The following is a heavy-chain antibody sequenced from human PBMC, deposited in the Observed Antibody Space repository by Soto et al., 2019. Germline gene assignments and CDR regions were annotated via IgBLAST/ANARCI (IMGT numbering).Heavy chain of an antibody. CDR1: GFTVSSNY. D-gene: IGHD3-3*01. Sequence: GSLRLSCAASGFTVSSNYMSWVRQAPGKGLEWVSVIYSGGSTYYADSVKGRFTISRDNSKNTLYLQMNSLRAEDTAVYYCARARGYYDFWSGYYIDYWGQGTLVTVSS. V-gene: IGHV3-53*01. J-gene: IGHJ4*02. CDR2: IYSGGST. CDR3: ARARGYYDFWSGYYIDY.